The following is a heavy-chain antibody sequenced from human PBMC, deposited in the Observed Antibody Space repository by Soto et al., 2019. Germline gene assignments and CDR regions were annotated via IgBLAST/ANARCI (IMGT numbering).Heavy chain of an antibody. CDR2: MNPQNGNT. D-gene: IGHD4-4*01. Sequence: GAAVMVSCKACGYTFTGCDSNWVRQAAGQGLEWLGWMNPQNGNTRYEQKFPGRVTMTGDSSTNTAYMELSSLRSEDTFIYYCGRITGRPSNDYAVDVRGQGTTVTVSS. V-gene: IGHV1-8*01. CDR1: GYTFTGCD. CDR3: GRITGRPSNDYAVDV. J-gene: IGHJ6*02.